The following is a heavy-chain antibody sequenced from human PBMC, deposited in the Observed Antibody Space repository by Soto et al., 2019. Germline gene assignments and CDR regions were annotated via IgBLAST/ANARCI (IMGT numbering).Heavy chain of an antibody. Sequence: EVQLLESGGGLVQPGGSLRLSCAASGFTFSSYAMSWVRQAPGKGLEWVSAISGSGGSTYYADSVKGRFTISRDNSKNTLYQQMNSLTAEDTAVYYSAKEAGYSSSSEAWFDPWRQGTLVKVSS. J-gene: IGHJ5*02. CDR1: GFTFSSYA. CDR3: AKEAGYSSSSEAWFDP. D-gene: IGHD6-6*01. CDR2: ISGSGGST. V-gene: IGHV3-23*01.